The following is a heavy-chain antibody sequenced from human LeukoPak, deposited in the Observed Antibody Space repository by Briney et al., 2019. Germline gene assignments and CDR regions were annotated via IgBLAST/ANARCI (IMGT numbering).Heavy chain of an antibody. CDR3: ARGPGIAAAGTAIDY. CDR1: GYTFTGYY. Sequence: ASVKVPCKASGYTFTGYYMHWVRQAPGQGLEWMGWINPNSGGTNYAQKFQGRVTMTRDTSISTAYMELSRLRSDDTAVYYCARGPGIAAAGTAIDYWGQGTLVTVSS. V-gene: IGHV1-2*02. CDR2: INPNSGGT. J-gene: IGHJ4*02. D-gene: IGHD6-13*01.